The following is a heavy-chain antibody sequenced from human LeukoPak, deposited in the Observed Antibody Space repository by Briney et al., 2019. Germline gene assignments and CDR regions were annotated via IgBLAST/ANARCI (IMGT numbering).Heavy chain of an antibody. CDR3: ARDPKTTVTTGWFDP. Sequence: PSETLSLTCTVSGGSISSYYWSWIRQPPGKGLEWIGYIYYSGSSSYNPSLRSRVTMSVDASRNQFSLKLSSVTAADTAVYYCARDPKTTVTTGWFDPWGQGTLVTVSS. J-gene: IGHJ5*02. CDR2: IYYSGSS. D-gene: IGHD4-17*01. CDR1: GGSISSYY. V-gene: IGHV4-59*12.